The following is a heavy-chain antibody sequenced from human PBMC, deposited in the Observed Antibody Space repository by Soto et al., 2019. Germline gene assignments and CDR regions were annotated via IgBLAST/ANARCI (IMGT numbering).Heavy chain of an antibody. J-gene: IGHJ4*02. CDR1: GNTFSNAW. V-gene: IGHV3-21*01. CDR2: ISSYNYV. D-gene: IGHD2-2*01. CDR3: AKEGYCSGTTCHIDY. Sequence: GGSLRLSGAASGNTFSNAWMNWVRQAPGKGLEWISSISSYNYVYYADSLKGRFTISRDNAKNSLYLEMNSLRADDTAVYYCAKEGYCSGTTCHIDYWGQGILVTVSS.